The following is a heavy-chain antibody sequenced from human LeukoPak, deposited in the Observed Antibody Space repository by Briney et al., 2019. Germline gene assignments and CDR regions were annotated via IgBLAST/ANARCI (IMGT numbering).Heavy chain of an antibody. CDR3: TRDSGAQQWSDVIDY. J-gene: IGHJ4*02. V-gene: IGHV3-7*01. Sequence: PGGSLRLSCAASGFTFNSYWMSWVRQAPGKGLEWVANIKQDGSEKYYVDSVKGRFTISRDDAKNSLYLQMNSLRAEDTAVYYCTRDSGAQQWSDVIDYWGQGTLVTVSS. CDR2: IKQDGSEK. D-gene: IGHD5-18*01. CDR1: GFTFNSYW.